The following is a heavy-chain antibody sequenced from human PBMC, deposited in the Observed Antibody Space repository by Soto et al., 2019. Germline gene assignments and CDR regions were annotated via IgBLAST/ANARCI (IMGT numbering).Heavy chain of an antibody. D-gene: IGHD1-7*01. CDR2: INPNSGGT. CDR3: ARSGTRITGTTGGNWFDP. V-gene: IGHV1-2*02. CDR1: GYTFTGYY. Sequence: GASVKVSCKASGYTFTGYYMHWVRQAPGQGLEWMGWINPNSGGTNYAQKFQGRVTMTRDTSISTAYMELSRLRSDDTAVYYCARSGTRITGTTGGNWFDPWGQGTLVTVSS. J-gene: IGHJ5*02.